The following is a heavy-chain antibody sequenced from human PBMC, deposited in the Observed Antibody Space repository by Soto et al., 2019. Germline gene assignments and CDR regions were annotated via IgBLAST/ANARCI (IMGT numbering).Heavy chain of an antibody. J-gene: IGHJ3*02. Sequence: PGGSLRLSCAASGFTFDDYTMHWVRQAPGKGLEWVSLISWDGGSTYYADSVKGRFTISRDNSKNSLYLQMNSLRTEDTALYYCAKGEFGVTEYYYDSSGSTGDAFDIWGQGTMVTVSS. V-gene: IGHV3-43*01. CDR1: GFTFDDYT. CDR3: AKGEFGVTEYYYDSSGSTGDAFDI. D-gene: IGHD3-22*01. CDR2: ISWDGGST.